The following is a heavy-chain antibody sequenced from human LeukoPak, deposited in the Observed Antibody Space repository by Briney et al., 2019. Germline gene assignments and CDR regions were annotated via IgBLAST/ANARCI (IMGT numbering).Heavy chain of an antibody. V-gene: IGHV3-21*01. J-gene: IGHJ3*02. CDR2: ISPSSRFI. Sequence: GGSLRLSCAASAFTFSGYSVNWVRQAPGKGLEWVSSISPSSRFIYYADSVKGRFTISRDDAKNSLYLQMNSLRADDTAIYYCARSIITQTGDDAFDIWGQGTLVTVSP. D-gene: IGHD3-22*01. CDR3: ARSIITQTGDDAFDI. CDR1: AFTFSGYS.